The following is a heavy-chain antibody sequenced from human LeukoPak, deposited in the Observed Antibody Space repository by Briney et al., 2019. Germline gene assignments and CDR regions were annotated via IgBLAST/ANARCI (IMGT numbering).Heavy chain of an antibody. CDR1: GFTFSSYS. D-gene: IGHD5-24*01. CDR3: ARFRGLATILYYFDY. Sequence: GSLRLSCAASGFTFSSYSMNWVRQAPGKGLEWVSSISSSSSYIYYADSVKGRFTISRDNAKNSLYLQMNSLRAEDTAVYYCARFRGLATILYYFDYWGQGTLVTVSS. J-gene: IGHJ4*02. V-gene: IGHV3-21*01. CDR2: ISSSSSYI.